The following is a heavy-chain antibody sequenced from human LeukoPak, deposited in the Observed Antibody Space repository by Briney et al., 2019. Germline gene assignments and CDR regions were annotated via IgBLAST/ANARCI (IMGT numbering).Heavy chain of an antibody. V-gene: IGHV3-30*18. CDR1: GFTFSDFW. D-gene: IGHD5-18*01. CDR3: AKATTLYSYGFHFDY. Sequence: GGSLRLSCAGSGFTFSDFWMTWVRQTPGKGLEWVAVISYDGSNKYYADSVKGRFTISRDNSKNTLYLQMNSLRAEDTAVYYCAKATTLYSYGFHFDYWGQGTLVTVFS. CDR2: ISYDGSNK. J-gene: IGHJ4*02.